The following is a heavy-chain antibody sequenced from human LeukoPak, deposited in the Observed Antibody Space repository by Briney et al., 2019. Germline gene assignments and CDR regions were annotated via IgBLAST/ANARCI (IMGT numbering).Heavy chain of an antibody. CDR3: ARGASHYYDSSGYYPN. V-gene: IGHV1-69*04. Sequence: GASVKVSCKASGYTFTSYAISWVRQAPGQGLEWMGRIIPILGIANYAQKFQGRVTITADKSTSTAYMELSSLRSEDTAVYYCARGASHYYDSSGYYPNWGQGTLVTVSS. D-gene: IGHD3-22*01. J-gene: IGHJ4*02. CDR1: GYTFTSYA. CDR2: IIPILGIA.